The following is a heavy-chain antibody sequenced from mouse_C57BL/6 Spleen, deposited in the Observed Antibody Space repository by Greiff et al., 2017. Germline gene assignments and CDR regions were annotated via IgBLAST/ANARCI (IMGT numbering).Heavy chain of an antibody. Sequence: EVMLVESGGGLVKPGGSLKLSCAASGFTFSSYTMSWVRQTPEKRLEWVATISGGGGNTYYPDSVKGRFTISRDNAKNTLYLQMSSLRSEDTALYYCARQESTRYFDVWGTGTTVTVSS. CDR2: ISGGGGNT. CDR3: ARQESTRYFDV. CDR1: GFTFSSYT. J-gene: IGHJ1*03. D-gene: IGHD1-1*01. V-gene: IGHV5-9*01.